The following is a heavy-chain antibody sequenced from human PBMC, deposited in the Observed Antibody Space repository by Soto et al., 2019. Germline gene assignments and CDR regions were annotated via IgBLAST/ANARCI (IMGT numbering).Heavy chain of an antibody. J-gene: IGHJ4*02. V-gene: IGHV1-18*01. CDR1: GYTLTSYG. CDR3: ARDGLGFYYDSSGLDY. Sequence: SVKVSCKDSGYTLTSYGISWVRQDPRQGLEWMGWIGAYNGNTNYAQKLQGRVTMTTDTSTSTAYMELRSLRSDDTAVYYCARDGLGFYYDSSGLDYWGQGTLVTVSS. D-gene: IGHD3-22*01. CDR2: IGAYNGNT.